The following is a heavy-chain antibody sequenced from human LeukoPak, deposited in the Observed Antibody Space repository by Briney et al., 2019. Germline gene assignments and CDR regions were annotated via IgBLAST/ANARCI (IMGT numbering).Heavy chain of an antibody. CDR1: GFTFSSYD. CDR3: ARGWGTSGWYVPTI. CDR2: INSAGDT. J-gene: IGHJ3*02. D-gene: IGHD6-19*01. Sequence: GGSLRLSCAASGFTFSSYDMHWVRQATGQGLEWVSTINSAGDTYYAGSVKGRFTISREDAKNSLYLQMDTLRAGDTAVYYCARGWGTSGWYVPTIWDQGTMVTVSS. V-gene: IGHV3-13*04.